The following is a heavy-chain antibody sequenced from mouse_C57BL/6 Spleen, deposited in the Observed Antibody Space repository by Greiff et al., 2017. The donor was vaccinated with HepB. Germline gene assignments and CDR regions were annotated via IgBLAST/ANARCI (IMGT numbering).Heavy chain of an antibody. CDR1: GYTFTSYW. J-gene: IGHJ4*01. CDR3: ARPYYGNYDAMDY. V-gene: IGHV1-7*01. CDR2: INPSSGYT. D-gene: IGHD2-10*01. Sequence: VQLQQSGAELAKPGASVKLSCKASGYTFTSYWMHWVKQRPGQGLEWIGYINPSSGYTKYNQKFKDKATLTADKSSSTAYMQLSSLTYEDYAVYYCARPYYGNYDAMDYWGQGTSVTVSS.